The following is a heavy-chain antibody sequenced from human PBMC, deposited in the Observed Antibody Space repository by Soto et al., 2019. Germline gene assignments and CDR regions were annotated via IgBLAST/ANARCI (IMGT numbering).Heavy chain of an antibody. J-gene: IGHJ4*02. CDR1: GFSLSTSGMG. V-gene: IGHV2-5*02. CDR3: VHRGDGSHFDY. CDR2: IYWDDDK. D-gene: IGHD1-26*01. Sequence: QITLKESGPTLVKPTQTLTLTCTFSGFSLSTSGMGVGWIRQPPGKALEWLALIYWDDDKRHSPSLKSKLTITKDTPKHQVVLTIANMDPVDTGTYYCVHRGDGSHFDYWGQGTLVTVSS.